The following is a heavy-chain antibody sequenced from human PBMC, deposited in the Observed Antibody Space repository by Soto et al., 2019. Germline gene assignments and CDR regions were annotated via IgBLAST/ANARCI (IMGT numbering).Heavy chain of an antibody. CDR3: AGSTGWYWFDP. D-gene: IGHD6-19*01. J-gene: IGHJ5*02. Sequence: EALYLTCTVSVGSISSYYWSWIRQPPGKGLEWIASIHYSGSTKYKPSLKSRVTVSVDTSKNQFSLNLSSVTAADTAVYYCAGSTGWYWFDPWGQGTLVTVSS. V-gene: IGHV4-59*08. CDR2: IHYSGST. CDR1: VGSISSYY.